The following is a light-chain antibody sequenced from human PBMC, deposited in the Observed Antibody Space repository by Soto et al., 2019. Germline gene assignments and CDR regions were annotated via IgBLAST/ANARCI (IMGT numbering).Light chain of an antibody. CDR2: AAS. J-gene: IGKJ4*01. Sequence: VHMTQSPSSLSASVGHSVTITCRASQSISSYLNWYQQKPGKAPTILIYAASSLQSGVPSRFSGSGYGTDFTLTISSLQSEDFATYYCQQSYSTPLTFGGGTKVDIK. CDR1: QSISSY. V-gene: IGKV1-39*01. CDR3: QQSYSTPLT.